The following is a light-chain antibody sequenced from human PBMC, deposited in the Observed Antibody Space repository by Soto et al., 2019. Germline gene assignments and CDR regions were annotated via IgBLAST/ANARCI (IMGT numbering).Light chain of an antibody. J-gene: IGLJ1*01. Sequence: QSALTQPPSASGTPGQRVTTSCSGSSSNIGSNTVNWYQQLPGTAPKLLIYSNNQRPSGVPDRFSGSKSGTSASLAISGLQSEDEADYYCAAWDDSLNGYVFGTGTKLNVL. CDR2: SNN. CDR3: AAWDDSLNGYV. V-gene: IGLV1-44*01. CDR1: SSNIGSNT.